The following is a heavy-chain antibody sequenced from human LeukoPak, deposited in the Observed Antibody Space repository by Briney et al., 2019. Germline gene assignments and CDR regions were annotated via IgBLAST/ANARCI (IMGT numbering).Heavy chain of an antibody. CDR2: IYYSGST. CDR3: ASGVAVAGIPSLYFDY. V-gene: IGHV4-59*08. CDR1: GGSISSYY. D-gene: IGHD6-19*01. Sequence: SETLSLTCAVYGGSISSYYWSWIRQPPGKGLEWIGYIYYSGSTNYNPSLKNRVTISVDTSKNQFSLKLSSVTAADTAVYYCASGVAVAGIPSLYFDYWGQGTLVTVSS. J-gene: IGHJ4*02.